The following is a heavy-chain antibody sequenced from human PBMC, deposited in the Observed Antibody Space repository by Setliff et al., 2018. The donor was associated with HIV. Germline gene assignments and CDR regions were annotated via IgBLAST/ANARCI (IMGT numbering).Heavy chain of an antibody. CDR1: GPSINIHY. J-gene: IGHJ4*02. Sequence: VSGPSINIHYWSWIRQSPGKGFEWIGYIYSTGSTNYNPSLQSRVTISMVASRNQFSLKVTSVTAADTAVYYCAKGAGFYGDYTFDHWGQGRQVTVSS. CDR2: IYSTGST. CDR3: AKGAGFYGDYTFDH. D-gene: IGHD4-17*01. V-gene: IGHV4-59*11.